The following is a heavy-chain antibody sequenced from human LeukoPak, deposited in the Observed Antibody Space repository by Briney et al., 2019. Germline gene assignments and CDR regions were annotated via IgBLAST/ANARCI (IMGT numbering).Heavy chain of an antibody. CDR2: IYTSGST. CDR3: ARYTFGWFGEPGASVYSYYGLDV. Sequence: SETLSLTCTVSGGSISSGSYCWGWIRQPAGKGLEWIARIYTSGSTNYNPSLKSRVTISVDTSKNQFSLKLSSVTAADTAVYYCARYTFGWFGEPGASVYSYYGLDVWGQGTTVTVSS. CDR1: GGSISSGSYC. J-gene: IGHJ6*02. D-gene: IGHD3-10*01. V-gene: IGHV4-61*02.